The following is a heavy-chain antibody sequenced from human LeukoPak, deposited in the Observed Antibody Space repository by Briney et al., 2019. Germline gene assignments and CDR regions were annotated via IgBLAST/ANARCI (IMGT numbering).Heavy chain of an antibody. Sequence: SETLSLTCTVSGGSISDYSWSWIRQPPGKGLEWIGNIYYSGSTNYNPSLKSRVTISVDTSKNQFSLKLSSVTAADTAAYYCARQQQEYFDYWGQGTLVTVSS. CDR2: IYYSGST. V-gene: IGHV4-59*08. D-gene: IGHD6-13*01. J-gene: IGHJ4*02. CDR1: GGSISDYS. CDR3: ARQQQEYFDY.